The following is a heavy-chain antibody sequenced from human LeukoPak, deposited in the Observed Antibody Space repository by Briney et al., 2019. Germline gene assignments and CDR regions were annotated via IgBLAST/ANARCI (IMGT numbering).Heavy chain of an antibody. J-gene: IGHJ4*02. CDR3: ARDGITGTF. D-gene: IGHD1-20*01. Sequence: SQTLSLTCAVSGGSISSGGYSWSWVRQPPGKGLKWIGYIYHSGSTYYNPSLKSRVTISVDRSKNQFSLKLSSVTAADTAVYYCARDGITGTFWGQGTLVTVSS. CDR2: IYHSGST. CDR1: GGSISSGGYS. V-gene: IGHV4-30-2*01.